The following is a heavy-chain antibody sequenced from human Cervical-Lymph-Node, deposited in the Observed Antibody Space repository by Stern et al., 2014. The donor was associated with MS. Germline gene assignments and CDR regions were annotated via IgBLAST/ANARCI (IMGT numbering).Heavy chain of an antibody. CDR3: ARFRRIKYYFDY. Sequence: QVQLXXXGAEVKKPGASVKVSCXXSGYTFTSYGISWVRQATGQGLEWMGWISAYNGNTNHAQKLQGRVTMTTDTSTSTAYMELRSLRSDDTAVYYCARFRRIKYYFDYWGQGTLVTVSS. CDR1: GYTFTSYG. J-gene: IGHJ4*02. CDR2: ISAYNGNT. V-gene: IGHV1-18*04. D-gene: IGHD2-15*01.